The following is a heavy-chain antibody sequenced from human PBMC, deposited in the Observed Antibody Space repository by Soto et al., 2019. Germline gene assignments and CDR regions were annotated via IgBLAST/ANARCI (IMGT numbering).Heavy chain of an antibody. CDR1: GGTFSRYP. CDR2: IIPFFGTT. J-gene: IGHJ3*01. D-gene: IGHD1-26*01. CDR3: ARGVHCGSQDGFDV. V-gene: IGHV1-69*12. Sequence: QVQLVQSGAEVKKPGSSLKVSCKASGGTFSRYPLTWVRQAPGQGLEWMGGIIPFFGTTNYAQKFQGRLTLTAEESTSTAYMELNSLKSQDTATYYCARGVHCGSQDGFDVWGQGTMVTVSS.